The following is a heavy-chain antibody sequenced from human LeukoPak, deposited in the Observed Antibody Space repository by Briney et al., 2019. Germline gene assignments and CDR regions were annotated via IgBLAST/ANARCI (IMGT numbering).Heavy chain of an antibody. Sequence: GGSLRLSCATSGFTFSSSAMSWVRQATGKGLEWVSAIGTAGDTYYPGSVKGRFTISRENAKNSLYLQMNSLRAGDTAVYYCARGRGNWFDPWGQGTLVTVSS. CDR3: ARGRGNWFDP. V-gene: IGHV3-13*04. CDR1: GFTFSSSA. CDR2: IGTAGDT. J-gene: IGHJ5*02. D-gene: IGHD3-10*01.